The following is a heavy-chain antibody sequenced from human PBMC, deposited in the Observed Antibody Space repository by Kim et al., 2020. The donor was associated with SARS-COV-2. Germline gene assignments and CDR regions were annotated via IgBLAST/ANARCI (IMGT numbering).Heavy chain of an antibody. V-gene: IGHV3-23*01. CDR1: GSTFSRYV. CDR3: AKDPEGYSSGWYPYYFQY. Sequence: GGSLRLSCAASGSTFSRYVMSWVRQAPGKGLEWVSGISGSGVDTYYADSVKGRFTISRDNSKNTLNLQMNSLRAEDTAIYYCAKDPEGYSSGWYPYYFQYWGQGTLITVSS. J-gene: IGHJ4*02. D-gene: IGHD3-22*01. CDR2: ISGSGVDT.